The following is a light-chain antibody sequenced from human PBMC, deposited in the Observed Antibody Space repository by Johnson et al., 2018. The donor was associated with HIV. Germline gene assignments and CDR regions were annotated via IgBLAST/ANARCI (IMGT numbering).Light chain of an antibody. CDR3: GTWDSSLSANV. J-gene: IGLJ1*01. CDR1: SSNIGNNY. CDR2: ENN. Sequence: QSVLTQPPSVSATPGQKVTISCSGSSSNIGNNYVSWYQQVPGTAPKLLIYENNRRPSGIPDRFSGSKSGTSATLGIAGLQTGDEADYYCGTWDSSLSANVFGTGTKVPVL. V-gene: IGLV1-51*01.